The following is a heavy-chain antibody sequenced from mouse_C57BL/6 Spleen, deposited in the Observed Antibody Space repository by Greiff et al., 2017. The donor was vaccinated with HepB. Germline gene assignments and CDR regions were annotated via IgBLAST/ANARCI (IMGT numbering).Heavy chain of an antibody. CDR2: IDPSDSYT. J-gene: IGHJ1*03. CDR3: VGHYGSSYGYFDV. V-gene: IGHV1-69*01. Sequence: QVQLQQPGAELVMPGASVKLSCKASGYTFTSYWMHWVKQRPGQGLEWIGEIDPSDSYTNYNQKFKGKSTLTVDKSSSTAYMQLISLTSEDSAVYSCVGHYGSSYGYFDVWGTGTTVTVSS. CDR1: GYTFTSYW. D-gene: IGHD1-1*01.